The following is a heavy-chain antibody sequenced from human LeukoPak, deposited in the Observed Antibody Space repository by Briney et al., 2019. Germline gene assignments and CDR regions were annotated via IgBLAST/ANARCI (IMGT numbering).Heavy chain of an antibody. CDR2: IIPIFGTA. V-gene: IGHV1-69*13. J-gene: IGHJ4*02. Sequence: ASVKVSCKASGGTFSSYAISWVRQAPGQGLEWMGGIIPIFGTANYAQKFQGRVTITADESTSTAYMELSSLRSEDTAVYYCARAPYYSRIEYYFEFWGQGTLVTVSS. D-gene: IGHD3-22*01. CDR1: GGTFSSYA. CDR3: ARAPYYSRIEYYFEF.